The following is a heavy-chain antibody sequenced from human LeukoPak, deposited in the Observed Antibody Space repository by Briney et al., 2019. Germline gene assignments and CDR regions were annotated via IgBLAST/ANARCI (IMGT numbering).Heavy chain of an antibody. D-gene: IGHD2-15*01. J-gene: IGHJ4*02. Sequence: ASVKVSCKASGYTFTGYYMHWVRQAPGQGLEWMGWINPNSGGTNYAQKFQGRATMTRDTSISTAYMELSRLRSDDTAVYYCARYPSGGPLEGAFDYWGQGTLVTVSS. CDR3: ARYPSGGPLEGAFDY. V-gene: IGHV1-2*02. CDR1: GYTFTGYY. CDR2: INPNSGGT.